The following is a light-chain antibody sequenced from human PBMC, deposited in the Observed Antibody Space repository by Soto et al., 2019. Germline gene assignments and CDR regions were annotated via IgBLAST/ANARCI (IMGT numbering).Light chain of an antibody. CDR2: GAS. J-gene: IGKJ5*01. CDR3: QQYDKWPIA. CDR1: QSVSSN. Sequence: IVLTQSPGSLYLSPGERATLSCRASQSVSSNLAWYQQKPGQAPRLLIYGASTRATGIPARFSGSGSGTEGTLTISSLKSEDFAVYYGQQYDKWPIAFGQGTRLEIK. V-gene: IGKV3-15*01.